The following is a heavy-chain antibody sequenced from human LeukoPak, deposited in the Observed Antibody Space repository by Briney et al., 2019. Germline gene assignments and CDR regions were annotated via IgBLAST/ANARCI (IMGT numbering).Heavy chain of an antibody. J-gene: IGHJ4*02. D-gene: IGHD3-3*01. V-gene: IGHV3-23*01. Sequence: PGGSLRLSCAASGFTFSSYAMSWVRQAPGQGLEWVSTLSGSGDYIYYAGSVKGRFTISGDNSKDTLYLQMNSLRAEDTAVYYCARRIDVLRFSESPVAYWGQGTLVTVSS. CDR1: GFTFSSYA. CDR2: LSGSGDYI. CDR3: ARRIDVLRFSESPVAY.